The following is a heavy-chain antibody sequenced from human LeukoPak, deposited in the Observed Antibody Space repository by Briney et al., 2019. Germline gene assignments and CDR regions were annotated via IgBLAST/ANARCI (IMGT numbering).Heavy chain of an antibody. CDR2: ISYDGSNK. Sequence: GGSLRLPCAASGFTFSSYAMHWVRQAPGKGLEWVAVISYDGSNKYYADSVKGRFTISRDNSKNTLYLQMNSLRAEDTAVYYCARGKGRDSGAFDIWGQGTMVTVSS. CDR3: ARGKGRDSGAFDI. D-gene: IGHD2-15*01. J-gene: IGHJ3*02. CDR1: GFTFSSYA. V-gene: IGHV3-30-3*01.